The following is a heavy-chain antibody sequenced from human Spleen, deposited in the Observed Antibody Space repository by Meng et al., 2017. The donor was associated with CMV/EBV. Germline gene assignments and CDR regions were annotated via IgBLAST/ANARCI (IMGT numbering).Heavy chain of an antibody. J-gene: IGHJ4*02. D-gene: IGHD6-13*01. CDR2: IYYSGST. CDR3: ARGSSWTLGH. V-gene: IGHV4-61*01. CDR1: GGSVSSGSYY. Sequence: SETLSLTCTVSGGSVSSGSYYWSWIRQPPGKGLEWIGYIYYSGSTNYNPSLKSRVTISVDRAKNQFSLRLTSVTAADTAVYYCARGSSWTLGHWGQGTLVTVSS.